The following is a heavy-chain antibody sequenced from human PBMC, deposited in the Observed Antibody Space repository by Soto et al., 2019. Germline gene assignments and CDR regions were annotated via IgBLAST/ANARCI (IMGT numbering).Heavy chain of an antibody. Sequence: QVQLVQSGAEVKKPGASVKDSCKASGYTFTSYAMHWVRQAPGQRLEGMGWINAGNGTSKYSQKFQGRVTITGDTAASAAAMELSSLRAEDTAVYYCARDAGYSYGYNWCQGTLVSVSS. D-gene: IGHD5-18*01. CDR2: INAGNGTS. CDR3: ARDAGYSYGYN. J-gene: IGHJ4*02. CDR1: GYTFTSYA. V-gene: IGHV1-3*01.